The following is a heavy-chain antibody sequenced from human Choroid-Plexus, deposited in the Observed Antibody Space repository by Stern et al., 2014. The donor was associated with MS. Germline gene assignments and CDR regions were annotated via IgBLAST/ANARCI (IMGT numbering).Heavy chain of an antibody. D-gene: IGHD2-8*01. J-gene: IGHJ5*02. V-gene: IGHV3-30*18. CDR3: AKDRQYLTYFFDH. CDR1: GFTFGSCA. Sequence: QVQLVESGGGVVQPGRPLRLSCAASGFTFGSCAMHWVRQAPGKGLEGGAGVSYDGSNKYYADSVKGRFTVSRDNSQNALYMQMSSLRAEDTAVYYCAKDRQYLTYFFDHWGQGSLVTVSS. CDR2: VSYDGSNK.